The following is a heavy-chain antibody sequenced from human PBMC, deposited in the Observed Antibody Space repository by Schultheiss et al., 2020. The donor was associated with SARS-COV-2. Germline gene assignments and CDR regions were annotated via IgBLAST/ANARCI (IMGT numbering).Heavy chain of an antibody. J-gene: IGHJ6*02. CDR2: IIPVLGTT. CDR3: ARIYSLDYYYYYGMDV. CDR1: GGSFSNYG. V-gene: IGHV1-69*04. D-gene: IGHD2-15*01. Sequence: SVKVSCKASGGSFSNYGFSWVRQAPGQGPEWMGRIIPVLGTTYYAQTFQGRVIISADISTSTTFMELTSLRSEDTAVYYCARIYSLDYYYYYGMDVWGQGTTVTVSS.